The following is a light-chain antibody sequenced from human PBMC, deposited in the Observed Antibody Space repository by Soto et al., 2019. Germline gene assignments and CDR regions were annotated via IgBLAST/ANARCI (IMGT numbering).Light chain of an antibody. Sequence: QSALTQPVSVSGSPGQSITISCTGTSSDVGNYNYVSWYQQYPGRVPKLLIYMVSNRPSGVSNRFSGSKSGNTASLTISGLQAEDEADYFCTSPTPGSLYVFGTGTRSPS. CDR2: MVS. CDR3: TSPTPGSLYV. J-gene: IGLJ1*01. CDR1: SSDVGNYNY. V-gene: IGLV2-14*01.